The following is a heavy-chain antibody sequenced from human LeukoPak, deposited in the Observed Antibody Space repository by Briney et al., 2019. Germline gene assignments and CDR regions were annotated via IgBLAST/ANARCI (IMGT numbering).Heavy chain of an antibody. CDR2: IIPIFGTA. CDR1: GGTFISYA. D-gene: IGHD3-10*01. Sequence: SVKVSCKASGGTFISYAISWVRQAPGQGLEWMGRIIPIFGTANYAQKFQGRVTITTDESTSTASMELSSLRSEDTAVYYCAREYYGSGSYYRGYWGQGTLVTVSS. V-gene: IGHV1-69*05. CDR3: AREYYGSGSYYRGY. J-gene: IGHJ4*02.